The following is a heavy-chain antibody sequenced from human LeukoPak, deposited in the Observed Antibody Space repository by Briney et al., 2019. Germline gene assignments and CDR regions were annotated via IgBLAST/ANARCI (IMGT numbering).Heavy chain of an antibody. D-gene: IGHD1-1*01. CDR1: GFTFSSYG. CDR2: IWYDGSNK. Sequence: PGGSLRLSCAASGFTFSSYGMHWVRQAPGKGLEWVAVIWYDGSNKYYADSVKGRFTISRDNPKNTVYLQMNSLRAEDTAVYYCARDFPGTGGYYYYGMDVWGQGTTVTVSS. J-gene: IGHJ6*02. V-gene: IGHV3-33*01. CDR3: ARDFPGTGGYYYYGMDV.